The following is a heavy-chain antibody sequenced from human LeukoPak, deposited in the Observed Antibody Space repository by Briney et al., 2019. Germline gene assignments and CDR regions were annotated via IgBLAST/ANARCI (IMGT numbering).Heavy chain of an antibody. V-gene: IGHV1-69*05. Sequence: ASVKVSCKASGGTFSSYAISWVRQAPGQGLEWMGGIIPIFGTANYARKFQGRVTITTDESTSTAYMELRSLRSDDTAVYYCARDLNVATIPDYWGQGTLVTVSS. D-gene: IGHD5-12*01. CDR1: GGTFSSYA. CDR2: IIPIFGTA. CDR3: ARDLNVATIPDY. J-gene: IGHJ4*02.